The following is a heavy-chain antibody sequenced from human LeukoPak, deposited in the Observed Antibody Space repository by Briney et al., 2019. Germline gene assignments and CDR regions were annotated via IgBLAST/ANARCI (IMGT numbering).Heavy chain of an antibody. CDR3: ARPISGGLAVTADWFHP. V-gene: IGHV3-23*01. D-gene: IGHD6-19*01. CDR2: VNANSGTT. Sequence: GGSLRLSCTASGFAFGVYAMSWLRQPPGKGLEWVSTVNANSGTTSYAASVRGRFTTSRDNSKNTPYLQLNTLRADDTATYYCARPISGGLAVTADWFHPWGQGSLVVVSS. CDR1: GFAFGVYA. J-gene: IGHJ5*01.